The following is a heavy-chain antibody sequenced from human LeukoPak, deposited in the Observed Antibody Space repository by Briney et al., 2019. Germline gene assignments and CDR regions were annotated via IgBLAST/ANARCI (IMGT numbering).Heavy chain of an antibody. CDR2: ISNSGATI. D-gene: IGHD6-13*01. V-gene: IGHV3-48*03. Sequence: GGSLRLSCAASGFTFSYYEMNWVRQAPGKGLEWVSYISNSGATIYYADSVKGRFTISRDNAKSSLFLQMNSLRAEDTGVYYCARATFSSSGHSYWGQGTLVTVSP. CDR1: GFTFSYYE. J-gene: IGHJ4*02. CDR3: ARATFSSSGHSY.